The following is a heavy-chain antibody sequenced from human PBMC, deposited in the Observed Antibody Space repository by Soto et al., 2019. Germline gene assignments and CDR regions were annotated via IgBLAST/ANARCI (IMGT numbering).Heavy chain of an antibody. CDR2: ISWHSGSI. J-gene: IGHJ4*02. CDR3: AKDMGYDLSPLGYFDY. D-gene: IGHD5-12*01. V-gene: IGHV3-9*01. CDR1: GFTFDDYA. Sequence: EVQLVESGGGLVQPGRSLRLSCAASGFTFDDYAMHWVRQAPGKGLEWVSGISWHSGSIGYADSVKGRFTISRDNAKNSLYLKMNSLRSEDTALYYCAKDMGYDLSPLGYFDYWGQGTLVTVSS.